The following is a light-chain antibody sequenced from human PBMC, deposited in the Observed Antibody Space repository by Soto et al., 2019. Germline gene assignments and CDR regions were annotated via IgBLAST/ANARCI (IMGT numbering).Light chain of an antibody. CDR2: ANS. V-gene: IGLV1-47*01. CDR1: SSNIGNNL. CDR3: VAWDDSRRCAL. Sequence: QSVLTQPPSASGTPGQRVTISCSGSSSNIGNNLVYWYQQVPGTAPKLLIYANSQRPSGVPDRFSASKSGTSASLAISGLRPEDEADYYCVAWDDSRRCALFGGGTPVTVL. J-gene: IGLJ7*01.